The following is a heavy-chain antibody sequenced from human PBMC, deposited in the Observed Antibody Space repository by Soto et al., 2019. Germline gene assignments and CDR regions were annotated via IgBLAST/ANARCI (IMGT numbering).Heavy chain of an antibody. D-gene: IGHD5-12*01. CDR2: IYYSGST. J-gene: IGHJ6*02. CDR1: AGSISIGGYY. CDR3: ARGMDRCSGYSGLLGYYYYGMDV. Sequence: SQTLSLTCTVSAGSISIGGYYWSWIRQHPGKCLEWIGYIYYSGSTYYNPSLKSRVTISVDTSKNQFSLKLSSLRSEDTAVYYCARGMDRCSGYSGLLGYYYYGMDVWGQGTTVTVSS. V-gene: IGHV4-31*03.